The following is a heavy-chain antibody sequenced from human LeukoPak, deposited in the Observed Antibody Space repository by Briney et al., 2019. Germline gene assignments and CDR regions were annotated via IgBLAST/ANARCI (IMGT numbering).Heavy chain of an antibody. V-gene: IGHV3-21*01. J-gene: IGHJ6*03. CDR1: GFTFSAYS. CDR3: ARFAAGGSYYYYMDV. D-gene: IGHD6-25*01. CDR2: IGSGTSQI. Sequence: GGSLRLSCAASGFTFSAYSMNWVRQTPGKGLEWVSAIGSGTSQIWYADSVKGRFTISRDNAKNSLYLQMNSLRADDTAVYYCARFAAGGSYYYYMDVWGKGTTVTVSS.